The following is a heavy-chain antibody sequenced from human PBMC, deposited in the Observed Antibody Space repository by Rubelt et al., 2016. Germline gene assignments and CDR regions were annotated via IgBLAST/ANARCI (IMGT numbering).Heavy chain of an antibody. V-gene: IGHV4-59*01. CDR3: ARVSMMGGKVDY. J-gene: IGHJ4*02. D-gene: IGHD1-26*01. CDR1: GGSISSYY. Sequence: QVQLQASGPGLVKPSETLSLTCTVSGGSISSYYWSWIRQPPGKRLEWIGYIYHSGSTNYSPSLKGRITISVDTSKNQFSLKLSSLTDADTAAYYCARVSMMGGKVDYWGQGTLVTVSS. CDR2: IYHSGST.